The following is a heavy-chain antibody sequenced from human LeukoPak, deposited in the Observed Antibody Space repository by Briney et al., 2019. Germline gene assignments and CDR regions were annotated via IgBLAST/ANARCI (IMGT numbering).Heavy chain of an antibody. V-gene: IGHV1-69*05. CDR2: IIPIFGTA. D-gene: IGHD6-19*01. CDR3: ARGSIAVAGIDY. Sequence: SVKVSCKASGGTFSSYAISWVRQAPGQGLEWMGRIIPIFGTANYAQKFQGRVTITTDESTSTAYMELSSLRSDDTAVYYCARGSIAVAGIDYWGQGTLVTVSS. CDR1: GGTFSSYA. J-gene: IGHJ4*02.